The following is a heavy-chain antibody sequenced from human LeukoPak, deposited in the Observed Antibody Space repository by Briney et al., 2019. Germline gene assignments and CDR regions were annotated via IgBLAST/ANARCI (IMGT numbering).Heavy chain of an antibody. CDR1: GYTFTGFY. V-gene: IGHV1-46*01. Sequence: GASVKVSCKASGYTFTGFYMHWVRQAPGQGLEWMGIINGGAGSTTHAQQFQGRVTMTRDTSTSTVYMEVSSLRSEDTAVYYCARQSVRPGASPLFDYWGQGTLVTVSS. CDR2: INGGAGST. J-gene: IGHJ4*02. CDR3: ARQSVRPGASPLFDY. D-gene: IGHD1-14*01.